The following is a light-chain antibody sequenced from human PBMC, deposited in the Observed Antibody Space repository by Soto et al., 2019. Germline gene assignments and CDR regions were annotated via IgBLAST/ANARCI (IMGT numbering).Light chain of an antibody. CDR1: SSDVGGYDY. CDR2: EVS. V-gene: IGLV2-14*01. Sequence: QSARTQPASVSGSPGQSITISCSGTSSDVGGYDYVSWHQQHPGEAPKLMMYEVSNRPSGVSNRFSGSKSGNTASLTISGLQAEDEADYYCSSYTSTRTHVFGSGTKLTVL. J-gene: IGLJ1*01. CDR3: SSYTSTRTHV.